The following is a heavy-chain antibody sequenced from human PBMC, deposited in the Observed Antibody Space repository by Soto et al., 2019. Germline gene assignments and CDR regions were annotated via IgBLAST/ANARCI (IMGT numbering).Heavy chain of an antibody. J-gene: IGHJ6*02. V-gene: IGHV4-61*01. Sequence: PSETLSLTCTVSGGSVSSGSYYWSWIRQPPGKGLEWIGYIYYSGSTNYNPSLKSRVTISVDTSKNQFSLKLSSVTAADTAVYYCARRAQLVPDYYYGMDVWGQGTTVTVSS. CDR2: IYYSGST. D-gene: IGHD6-13*01. CDR3: ARRAQLVPDYYYGMDV. CDR1: GGSVSSGSYY.